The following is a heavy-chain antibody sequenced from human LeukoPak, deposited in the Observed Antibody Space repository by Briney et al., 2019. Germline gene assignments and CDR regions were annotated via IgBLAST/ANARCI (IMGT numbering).Heavy chain of an antibody. CDR2: ISWDGGSS. V-gene: IGHV3-43D*03. J-gene: IGHJ4*02. CDR3: VREYFEDPNQLDY. CDR1: GFTFDDYA. D-gene: IGHD3-9*01. Sequence: PGGSLRLSCAASGFTFDDYAMHWVRQAPGKGLEWVSLISWDGGSSYYADSVKGRFTISRDNSKNSLYLQMNSLRAQDTALYYCVREYFEDPNQLDYWGQGTLVTVSS.